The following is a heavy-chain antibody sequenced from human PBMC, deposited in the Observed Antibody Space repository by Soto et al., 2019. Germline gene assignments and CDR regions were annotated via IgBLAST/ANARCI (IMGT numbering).Heavy chain of an antibody. CDR3: AKKSREPDCYFDL. CDR1: GYSISSSNW. Sequence: SETLSLTCAVSGYSISSSNWWGWIRQPPGKGLEWIGYIYYSGSTYYNPSLKSRVAMSVDTSKNQFSLKLSSVTAVDTAVYYWAKKSREPDCYFDLGGRATRVTV. CDR2: IYYSGST. J-gene: IGHJ2*01. V-gene: IGHV4-28*01.